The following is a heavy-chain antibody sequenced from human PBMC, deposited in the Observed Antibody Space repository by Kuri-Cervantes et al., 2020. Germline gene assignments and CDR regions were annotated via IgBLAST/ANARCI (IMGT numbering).Heavy chain of an antibody. CDR3: ARDSSGWYGWFDP. J-gene: IGHJ5*02. D-gene: IGHD6-19*01. CDR1: GFTFSSYT. V-gene: IGHV3-21*04. CDR2: ISSSSSYI. Sequence: GESLKISCAASGFTFSSYTMNWVRQAPGKGLEWVSSISSSSSYIYYADSVKGRFTISRDNAKNSLYLQMNSLRSEDTAVYYCARDSSGWYGWFDPWGQGTLVTVSS.